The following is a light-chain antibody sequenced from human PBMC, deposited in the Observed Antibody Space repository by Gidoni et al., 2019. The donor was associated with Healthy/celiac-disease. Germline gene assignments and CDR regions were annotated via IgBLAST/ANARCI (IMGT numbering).Light chain of an antibody. CDR1: QSIGSS. CDR2: YAS. CDR3: YQSTPFT. J-gene: IGKJ3*01. Sequence: EMVLTQSPDFQSVTQKETVTITYRASQSIGSSLHWYQQKPDPSPKLLIKYASQSFSGVHSRFSGSGSETDFTLTIKSPEDEDAATYDCYQSTPFTFGPGTKVDIK. V-gene: IGKV6-21*01.